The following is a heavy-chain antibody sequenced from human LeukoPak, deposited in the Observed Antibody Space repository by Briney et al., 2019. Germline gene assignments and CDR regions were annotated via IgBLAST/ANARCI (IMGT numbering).Heavy chain of an antibody. CDR3: ARDRRGATPYYYYMDV. D-gene: IGHD1-26*01. Sequence: KTSGTLSLTCAVSGGSISSYYWSWIRQPAGKGLEWIGRIYTSGSTNYNPSLKSRVTMSVDTSKNQFSLKLSSVTAADTAVYYCARDRRGATPYYYYMDVWGKGTTVTISS. CDR2: IYTSGST. V-gene: IGHV4-4*07. J-gene: IGHJ6*03. CDR1: GGSISSYY.